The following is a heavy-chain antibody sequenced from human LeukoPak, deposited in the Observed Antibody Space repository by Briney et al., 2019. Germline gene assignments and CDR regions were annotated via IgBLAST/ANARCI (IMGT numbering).Heavy chain of an antibody. CDR1: GFTFSTSN. V-gene: IGHV3-21*01. D-gene: IGHD4-17*01. CDR3: ARSDGDYTSYDY. CDR2: ISGDSNYI. Sequence: PGGSLRLSCAASGFTFSTSNMNWVRQAPGKGLEWVSSISGDSNYIYYADSVKGRFTVSRDNAKNSLYLQMNGLRAGDTAVYYCARSDGDYTSYDYWGQGTLVTVSS. J-gene: IGHJ4*02.